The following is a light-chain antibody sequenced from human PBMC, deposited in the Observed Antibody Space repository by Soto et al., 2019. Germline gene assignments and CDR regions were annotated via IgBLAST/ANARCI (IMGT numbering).Light chain of an antibody. CDR1: SSNIGSNT. V-gene: IGLV1-44*01. CDR2: SNN. CDR3: AAWDDSLQGV. Sequence: SVLTHPPSASGTPGQSVTISFSGSSSNIGSNTVNWYQQLPGTAPKLLIYSNNQRPSGVPDRFSGSKSGTSASLAISGLQSEDEADYYCAAWDDSLQGVFGTGTKVTVL. J-gene: IGLJ1*01.